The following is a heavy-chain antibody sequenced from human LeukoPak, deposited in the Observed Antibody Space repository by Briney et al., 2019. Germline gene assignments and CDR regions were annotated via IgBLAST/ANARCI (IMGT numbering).Heavy chain of an antibody. CDR1: GFTFSNYG. J-gene: IGHJ4*02. CDR3: ARLADYGNYGPREYLDF. Sequence: GGSLRLSCAASGFTFSNYGMNWVRQAPGKGLEWVSSISSSSSSIYYADSLKGRFTISRDNAKTSLYLQMNSLRAEDTAVYYCARLADYGNYGPREYLDFWGQGTLITVSS. D-gene: IGHD4-11*01. CDR2: ISSSSSSI. V-gene: IGHV3-21*01.